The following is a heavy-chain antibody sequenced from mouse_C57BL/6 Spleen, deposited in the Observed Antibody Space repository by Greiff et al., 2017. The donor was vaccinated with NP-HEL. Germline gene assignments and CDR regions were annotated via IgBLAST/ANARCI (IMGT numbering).Heavy chain of an antibody. V-gene: IGHV3-6*01. J-gene: IGHJ2*01. D-gene: IGHD1-1*01. CDR2: ISYDGSN. Sequence: EVHLVESGPGLVKPSQSLSLTCSVTGYSITSGYYWNWIRQFPGNKLEWMGYISYDGSNNYNPSLKNRISITRDTSKNQFFLKLSSVTPEDTATYYSARENTTVNFDYWGQGTTLTVSS. CDR3: ARENTTVNFDY. CDR1: GYSITSGYY.